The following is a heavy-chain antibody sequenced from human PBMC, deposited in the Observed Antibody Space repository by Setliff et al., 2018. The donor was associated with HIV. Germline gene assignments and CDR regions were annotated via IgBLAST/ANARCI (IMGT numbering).Heavy chain of an antibody. J-gene: IGHJ4*02. CDR1: GFTFSDYY. CDR3: ARETGSGSFYVY. CDR2: ISSSGHMV. V-gene: IGHV3-11*04. Sequence: GGSLRLSCAASGFTFSDYYMSWIRQAPGKGLEWISYISSSGHMVKYADSVEGRFTISRDNAKNSLYLQINSLRAEDTAMYYCARETGSGSFYVYWGQGTQVTV. D-gene: IGHD3-10*01.